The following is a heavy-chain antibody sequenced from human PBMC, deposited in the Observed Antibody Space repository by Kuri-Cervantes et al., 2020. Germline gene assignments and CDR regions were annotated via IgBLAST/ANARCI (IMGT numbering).Heavy chain of an antibody. D-gene: IGHD6-13*01. CDR2: ISSCSSTI. CDR1: GFTFSSYS. CDR3: ARPIAAAGTGSLWVLANHVNYYYGMDV. Sequence: GESLKISCAASGFTFSSYSMNWVRQAPGKGLEWVSYISSCSSTIYYADSVKGRFTISRDNAKNSLYLQMNSLRDEDTAVYYCARPIAAAGTGSLWVLANHVNYYYGMDVWGQGTTVTVSS. J-gene: IGHJ6*02. V-gene: IGHV3-48*02.